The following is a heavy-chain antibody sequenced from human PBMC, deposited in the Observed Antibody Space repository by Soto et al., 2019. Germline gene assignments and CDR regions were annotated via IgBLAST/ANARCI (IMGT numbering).Heavy chain of an antibody. D-gene: IGHD1-1*01. CDR2: IKQDGSEK. Sequence: PGGSLRLSCAASGFTFISYWMSWVRQAPGKGLEWVANIKQDGSEKYYVDSVKGRFTISRDNAKNSLYLQMNSLRAEDTAVYYCAREGGYRKSSYYFDYWGQGTLVTVSS. CDR3: AREGGYRKSSYYFDY. J-gene: IGHJ4*02. V-gene: IGHV3-7*03. CDR1: GFTFISYW.